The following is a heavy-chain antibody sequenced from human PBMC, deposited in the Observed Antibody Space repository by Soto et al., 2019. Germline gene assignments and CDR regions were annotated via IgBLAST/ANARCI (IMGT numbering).Heavy chain of an antibody. CDR3: TRRDPDSCFDA. V-gene: IGHV5-10-1*01. Sequence: GESLKISCKGSGYSFTSSWITWVRQMPGKGLEWMGMIDPSDSYTNYSPSFQGHVTISADKSISTAYLQWSSLEASDTAMYYCTRRDPDSCFDAWGRGTLVTVSS. J-gene: IGHJ5*02. CDR1: GYSFTSSW. CDR2: IDPSDSYT.